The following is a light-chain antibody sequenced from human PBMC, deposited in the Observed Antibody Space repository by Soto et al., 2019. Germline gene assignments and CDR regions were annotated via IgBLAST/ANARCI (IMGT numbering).Light chain of an antibody. CDR1: QNVLYSYTNKSY. V-gene: IGKV4-1*01. Sequence: DIVMTQSPDSLAVSLGERATINCRSSQNVLYSYTNKSYLAWYKQNPGQPPRLLIYWASSRESGVPERFSGSGSGTDFTLTISSLQAEDVAVYYCQQYYSTPRTFGQGTKVEIK. CDR2: WAS. J-gene: IGKJ1*01. CDR3: QQYYSTPRT.